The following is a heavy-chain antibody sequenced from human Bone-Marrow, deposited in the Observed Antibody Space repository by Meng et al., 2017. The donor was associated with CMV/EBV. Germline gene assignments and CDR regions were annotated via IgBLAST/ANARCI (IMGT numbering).Heavy chain of an antibody. Sequence: GESLKISCAASGFTFSSYEMNWVRQAPGKGLEWVSSISSSSSYIYYADSVKGRFTISRDNAKNSLYLQMNSLRAEDTAVYYCARVAQLLYPLLLDYWGQGPLVTVSS. CDR3: ARVAQLLYPLLLDY. J-gene: IGHJ4*02. V-gene: IGHV3-21*01. D-gene: IGHD2-2*02. CDR1: GFTFSSYE. CDR2: ISSSSSYI.